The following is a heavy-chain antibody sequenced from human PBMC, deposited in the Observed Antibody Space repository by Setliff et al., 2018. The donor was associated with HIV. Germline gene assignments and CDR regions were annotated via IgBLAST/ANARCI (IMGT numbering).Heavy chain of an antibody. Sequence: SETLSLTCAVYGSSFNNYYWSWISQSPGKGLEWIGEIDHSGGPNYKSSLKSRVTITIDTSKYQFSLKVTSVTAADTAIYYCARGPVSGYDRGWVDSWGQGTQVTVSS. CDR1: GSSFNNYY. CDR2: IDHSGGP. V-gene: IGHV4-34*01. CDR3: ARGPVSGYDRGWVDS. D-gene: IGHD5-12*01. J-gene: IGHJ4*02.